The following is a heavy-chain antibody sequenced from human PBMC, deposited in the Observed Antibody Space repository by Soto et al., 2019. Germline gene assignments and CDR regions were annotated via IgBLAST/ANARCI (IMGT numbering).Heavy chain of an antibody. CDR2: IIPIFGTA. CDR3: ARDRHSYGYVSFDY. D-gene: IGHD5-18*01. J-gene: IGHJ4*02. V-gene: IGHV1-69*13. Sequence: ASVKVSCKASGGTFSSYAISWVRQAPGQGLEWMGGIIPIFGTANYAQKFQGRVTITADESTSTAYMELSSLRSEDTAVYYCARDRHSYGYVSFDYWGQGTLVTSPQ. CDR1: GGTFSSYA.